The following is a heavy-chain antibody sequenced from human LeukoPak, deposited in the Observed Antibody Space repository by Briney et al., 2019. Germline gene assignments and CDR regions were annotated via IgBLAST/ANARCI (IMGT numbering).Heavy chain of an antibody. V-gene: IGHV3-30-3*01. CDR2: ISSDGNNK. CDR3: ARDVRGNYGTFDY. Sequence: GGSLRLSCAASGFTVSSDYMSWVRQAPGQGLGWVAVISSDGNNKYYADSVKGRFTISRDNSKNTLYLQVNSLRAEDTAVYYCARDVRGNYGTFDYRGQGTLVTVSS. D-gene: IGHD1-26*01. CDR1: GFTVSSDY. J-gene: IGHJ4*02.